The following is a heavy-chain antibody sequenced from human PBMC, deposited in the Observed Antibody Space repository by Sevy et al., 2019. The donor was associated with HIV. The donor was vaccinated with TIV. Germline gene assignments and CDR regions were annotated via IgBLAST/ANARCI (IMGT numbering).Heavy chain of an antibody. J-gene: IGHJ4*02. Sequence: GGSLRLSCTASGFTFSSYAMYWVRQAPGKGLEWVAVISIDGNNKDYADSVKGRFTISRDNSKNTLYLQMNSLRAEDTAVYYCASHYYDSTCYYYPLDYWGQGTLVTVSS. D-gene: IGHD3-22*01. V-gene: IGHV3-30*04. CDR1: GFTFSSYA. CDR3: ASHYYDSTCYYYPLDY. CDR2: ISIDGNNK.